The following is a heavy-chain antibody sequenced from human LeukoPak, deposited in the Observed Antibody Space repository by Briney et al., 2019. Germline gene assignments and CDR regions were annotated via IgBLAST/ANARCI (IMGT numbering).Heavy chain of an antibody. Sequence: PSETLSLTCTVSGGSISSSYWSWIRQPAGKGLEWIGRIYTSGSTNYNPSLKSRVTMSVDTSKNQFSLKLSSVTAADTAVYYCARATYCSSTSCYGFDYWGQGTLVTVSS. CDR2: IYTSGST. V-gene: IGHV4-4*07. J-gene: IGHJ4*02. D-gene: IGHD2-2*01. CDR3: ARATYCSSTSCYGFDY. CDR1: GGSISSSY.